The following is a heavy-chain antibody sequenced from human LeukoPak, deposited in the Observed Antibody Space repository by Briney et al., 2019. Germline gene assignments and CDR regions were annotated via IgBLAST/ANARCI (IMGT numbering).Heavy chain of an antibody. CDR1: GGSISRYY. Sequence: SETLSLTCTVSGGSISRYYWSWIRQPPGKGLEWIGYIYYSGSTNYNPSLKSRVTISVDTSKNQFSLKLSSVTAADTALYYCARGNLGSEGWGQGTLVTVSS. CDR2: IYYSGST. V-gene: IGHV4-59*01. J-gene: IGHJ4*02. CDR3: ARGNLGSEG. D-gene: IGHD6-25*01.